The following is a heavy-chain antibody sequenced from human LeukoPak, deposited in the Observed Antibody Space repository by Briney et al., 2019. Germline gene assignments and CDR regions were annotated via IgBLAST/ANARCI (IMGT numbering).Heavy chain of an antibody. CDR1: GYTFTSYV. CDR3: ATHGRDGYNSFFDY. CDR2: IIPILGIA. D-gene: IGHD5-24*01. J-gene: IGHJ4*02. V-gene: IGHV1-69*04. Sequence: GASVKVSCKASGYTFTSYVISWVRQAPGQGVEWMGRIIPILGIANYAQKFQGRVTITADKSTSTAYMELRSLRSEDTAVYYFATHGRDGYNSFFDYWGQGTLGTVSS.